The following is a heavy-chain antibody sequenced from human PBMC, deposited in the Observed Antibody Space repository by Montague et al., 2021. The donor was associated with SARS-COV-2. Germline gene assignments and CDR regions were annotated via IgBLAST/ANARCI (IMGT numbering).Heavy chain of an antibody. Sequence: SETLSLTCTVSGGSISSYYWSWIRQPPGKGLEWIGYFYYSGSTNYNPSFKSRLSISGDTSKNQFSLGVTSVTAADTAVYYCARGTYSGVDSDGYYYYYGMDVWGQGTTVTVSS. V-gene: IGHV4-59*01. D-gene: IGHD1-26*01. CDR2: FYYSGST. CDR1: GGSISSYY. J-gene: IGHJ6*02. CDR3: ARGTYSGVDSDGYYYYYGMDV.